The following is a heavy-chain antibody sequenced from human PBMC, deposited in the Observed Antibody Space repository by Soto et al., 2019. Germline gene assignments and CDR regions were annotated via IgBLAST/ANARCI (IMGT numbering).Heavy chain of an antibody. CDR1: GFTFSNFA. V-gene: IGHV3-30-3*01. Sequence: GGSLRLSCAASGFTFSNFAMQWVRQAPGKGLEWVALISYDGTYKYYADSVKGRFTISRDDSKNTLYLQANSLTPEDTGVYYCASRGEYCSSTSCPPGIWGQGTMVTVSS. J-gene: IGHJ3*02. CDR3: ASRGEYCSSTSCPPGI. D-gene: IGHD2-2*01. CDR2: ISYDGTYK.